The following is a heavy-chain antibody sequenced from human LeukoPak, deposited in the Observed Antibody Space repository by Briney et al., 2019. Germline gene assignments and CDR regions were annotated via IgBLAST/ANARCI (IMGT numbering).Heavy chain of an antibody. Sequence: GGSLRLSCAASGFTFSSYSMNWVRQAPGKGLEWVSSISSSSSYIYYADSVKGRFTISRDNAKNSLYLQMNSLRAKDTAVYYCARESSVVGRNIDYWGQGTLVTVSS. CDR1: GFTFSSYS. D-gene: IGHD1-26*01. V-gene: IGHV3-21*01. J-gene: IGHJ4*02. CDR2: ISSSSSYI. CDR3: ARESSVVGRNIDY.